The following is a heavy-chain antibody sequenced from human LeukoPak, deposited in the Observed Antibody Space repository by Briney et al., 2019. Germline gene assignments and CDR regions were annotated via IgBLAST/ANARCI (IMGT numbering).Heavy chain of an antibody. CDR2: INSDGSST. Sequence: GGSLRLSCAASGFTFSSYWMHWVRQAPGKGLVWVSRINSDGSSTSYADSVKGRFTISRDNAKNTLYLQMNSLRAEDTAIYYCAKDLVTGSLDYWGQGTLVTVSS. J-gene: IGHJ4*02. V-gene: IGHV3-74*01. D-gene: IGHD3-10*01. CDR1: GFTFSSYW. CDR3: AKDLVTGSLDY.